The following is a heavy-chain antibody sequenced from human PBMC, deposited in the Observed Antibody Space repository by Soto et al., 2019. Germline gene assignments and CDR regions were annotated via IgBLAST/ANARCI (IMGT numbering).Heavy chain of an antibody. CDR3: ARLVGYYAPLDV. J-gene: IGHJ6*02. CDR2: INAGNGNT. Sequence: QVQLVQSGAEVKKPGASVKVSCKASGYTFTSYAMHWVRQAPGQRLEWMGWINAGNGNTKYSQKFQGRVTITRDTSASTAYMELSSLRSVDTAVYYCARLVGYYAPLDVWGQGTTVTVSS. CDR1: GYTFTSYA. V-gene: IGHV1-3*01. D-gene: IGHD3-3*01.